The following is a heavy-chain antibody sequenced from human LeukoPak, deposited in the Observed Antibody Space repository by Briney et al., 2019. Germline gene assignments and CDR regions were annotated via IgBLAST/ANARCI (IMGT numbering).Heavy chain of an antibody. V-gene: IGHV3-30*02. CDR2: IRNDGSIK. D-gene: IGHD3-16*01. Sequence: GGSLRLSCAASGFTFSSFGMHWVRQAPGKGLEWVAFIRNDGSIKYYADSVQGRFTISRDNSKNTLYLQMNSLRPEDTAVYYCAEDWSNSWGSYFDYWGQGTLVTVSS. CDR3: AEDWSNSWGSYFDY. CDR1: GFTFSSFG. J-gene: IGHJ4*02.